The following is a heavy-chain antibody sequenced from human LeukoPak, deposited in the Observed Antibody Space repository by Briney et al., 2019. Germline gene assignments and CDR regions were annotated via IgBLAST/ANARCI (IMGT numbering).Heavy chain of an antibody. D-gene: IGHD3-3*01. J-gene: IGHJ4*02. V-gene: IGHV3-23*01. CDR1: GFTFSTYA. Sequence: PGGSLRLSCAASGFTFSTYAMSWVRQAPGKGLEWVSAISGSGGSTYYADSVKGRFTISRDNSKNTLYLQMNSLRAEDTAVYYCAKDGAGIGGGYFDYWGQGTLVTVSS. CDR3: AKDGAGIGGGYFDY. CDR2: ISGSGGST.